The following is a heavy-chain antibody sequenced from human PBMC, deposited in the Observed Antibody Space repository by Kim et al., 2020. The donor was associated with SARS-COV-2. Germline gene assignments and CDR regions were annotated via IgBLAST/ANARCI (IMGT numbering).Heavy chain of an antibody. V-gene: IGHV1-2*02. J-gene: IGHJ3*02. Sequence: ASVKVSCKASGYTFTGYYMHWVRQAPGQGLEWMGWINPNSGGTNYAQKFQGRVTMTRDTSISTAYMELSRLRSDDTAVYYCAREQLRIVVVPAAPDDIWGQGTMVTVSS. D-gene: IGHD2-2*01. CDR2: INPNSGGT. CDR3: AREQLRIVVVPAAPDDI. CDR1: GYTFTGYY.